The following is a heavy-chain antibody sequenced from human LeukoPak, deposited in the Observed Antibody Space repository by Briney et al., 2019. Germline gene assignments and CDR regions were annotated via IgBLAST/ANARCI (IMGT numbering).Heavy chain of an antibody. CDR1: GFTFSSYS. CDR2: ISSSSRNI. CDR3: ARSSWGLLWYFDY. Sequence: PGGSLRLSCAASGFTFSSYSMNWVRQAPGKGLEWVSSISSSSRNIYYADSVKGRFTISRDNAKNSLYLQMNSLRAEDTAVYYCARSSWGLLWYFDYWGQGALVTVSS. V-gene: IGHV3-21*01. J-gene: IGHJ4*02. D-gene: IGHD3-10*01.